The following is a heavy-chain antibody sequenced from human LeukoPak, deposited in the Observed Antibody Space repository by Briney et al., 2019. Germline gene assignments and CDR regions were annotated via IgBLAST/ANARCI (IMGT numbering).Heavy chain of an antibody. V-gene: IGHV4-34*01. CDR1: GGSFSGYY. CDR3: ARAGHQLLYHFDY. Sequence: SEALSLTCAVYGGSFSGYYWSWIRQPPGKGLEWIGEINHSGSTNYNPSLKSRVTISVDTSKNQFSLKLSSVTAADTAVYYCARAGHQLLYHFDYWGQGTLVTVSS. J-gene: IGHJ4*02. D-gene: IGHD2-2*02. CDR2: INHSGST.